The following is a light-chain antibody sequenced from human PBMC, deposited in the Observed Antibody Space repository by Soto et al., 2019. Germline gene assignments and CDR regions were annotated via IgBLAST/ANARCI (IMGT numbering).Light chain of an antibody. CDR1: SSDVGDYDF. J-gene: IGLJ1*01. V-gene: IGLV2-14*01. CDR3: SSYTGSSNPYV. CDR2: GVS. Sequence: QSALTQPASVSGSPGQSITISCIGTSSDVGDYDFVSWYQQHPGNAPKLLIYGVSNRPSVVSDRFSGSKSGNTASLTISGLQAEDEAVYYCSSYTGSSNPYVFGTGTKVTVL.